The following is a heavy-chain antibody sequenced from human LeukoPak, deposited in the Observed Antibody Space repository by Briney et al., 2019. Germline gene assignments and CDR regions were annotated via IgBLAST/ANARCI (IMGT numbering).Heavy chain of an antibody. CDR3: AKGWVAAKASGAY. Sequence: PGGSLRLSCAASGFTFSSYWVNWVRQAPGKGLEWVAVISYDGSNKYYADSVKGRFTISRDNSKNTLYLQMNSLRAEDTAVYYCAKGWVAAKASGAYWGQGTLVTVSS. CDR1: GFTFSSYW. J-gene: IGHJ4*02. V-gene: IGHV3-30*18. CDR2: ISYDGSNK. D-gene: IGHD2-15*01.